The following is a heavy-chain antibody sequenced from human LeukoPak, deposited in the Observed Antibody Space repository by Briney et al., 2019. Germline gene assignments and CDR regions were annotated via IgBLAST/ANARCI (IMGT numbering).Heavy chain of an antibody. CDR3: ARDRLAYCGGDCYSVVGY. V-gene: IGHV3-21*01. CDR2: ISSSSSYI. CDR1: GFTFSSYS. Sequence: GSLRLSCAASGFTFSSYSMNWVRQAPGRGLEWVSSISSSSSYIYYADSVKGRFTISRDNAKNSLYLQMNSLRAEDTAVYYCARDRLAYCGGDCYSVVGYWGQGTLVTVSS. D-gene: IGHD2-21*02. J-gene: IGHJ4*02.